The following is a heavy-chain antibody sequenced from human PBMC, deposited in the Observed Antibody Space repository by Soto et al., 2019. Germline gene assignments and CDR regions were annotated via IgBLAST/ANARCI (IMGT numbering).Heavy chain of an antibody. D-gene: IGHD2-21*02. CDR1: GFTFSVYA. V-gene: IGHV3-23*01. CDR3: ASLGVGDWANYYYYYGMDV. J-gene: IGHJ6*02. Sequence: GGSLRLSCAATGFTFSVYAMTWVRQAPGKGLEWVSAVTANGGSTYSADAVKGRFTISRDNSKNTLFLQMNSLRAEDTAVYYCASLGVGDWANYYYYYGMDVWGQGTTVTVSS. CDR2: VTANGGST.